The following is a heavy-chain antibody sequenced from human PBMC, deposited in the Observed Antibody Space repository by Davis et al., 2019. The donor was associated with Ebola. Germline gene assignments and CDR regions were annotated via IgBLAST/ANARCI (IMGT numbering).Heavy chain of an antibody. CDR2: IGPDGRAT. Sequence: PGGSLRLSCAASGFMFNNYWMHWVRQAPGKGLVWVSRIGPDGRATNYADSVWGRFTISRDNAKNTFYLQMNSLRTEDSAMYYCLRGGSAQIHEFGGWGKGTMVTVSS. CDR3: LRGGSAQIHEFGG. CDR1: GFMFNNYW. V-gene: IGHV3-74*01. J-gene: IGHJ3*01. D-gene: IGHD5-12*01.